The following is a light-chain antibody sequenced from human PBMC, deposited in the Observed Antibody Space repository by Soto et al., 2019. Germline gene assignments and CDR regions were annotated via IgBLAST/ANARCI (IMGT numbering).Light chain of an antibody. CDR1: QSIASN. CDR2: GAS. J-gene: IGKJ3*01. V-gene: IGKV3-15*01. Sequence: EIVMTQSPATLSVSPGERATLSCRASQSIASNLAWYQEKPGQAPRLLIYGASTRATGIPARFSGSGSGTEFSLTISSLQSEDFASYYCQQYNNWPPRITFGPGTKVDI. CDR3: QQYNNWPPRIT.